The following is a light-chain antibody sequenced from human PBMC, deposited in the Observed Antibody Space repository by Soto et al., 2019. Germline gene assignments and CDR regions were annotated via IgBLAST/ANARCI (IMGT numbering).Light chain of an antibody. J-gene: IGKJ1*01. CDR3: QQYNNWPRT. CDR1: QSVNSFY. Sequence: EIVLTQSPGTLSLSPGERATLSCRASQSVNSFYLAWFQQKPGQAPRLLIYGASTRATGIPARFSGSGSGTEFTLTISSLQSEDFAVYYCQQYNNWPRTFGQGTKVDIK. V-gene: IGKV3-15*01. CDR2: GAS.